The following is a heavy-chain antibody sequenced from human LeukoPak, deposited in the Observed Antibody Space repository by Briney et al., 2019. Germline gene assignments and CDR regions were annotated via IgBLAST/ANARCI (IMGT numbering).Heavy chain of an antibody. CDR3: AILRVTSRTFDY. D-gene: IGHD2-21*02. J-gene: IGHJ4*02. CDR1: GGSFSGYY. CDR2: INHSGST. Sequence: PSETLSLSCVVYGGSFSGYYWSWIRQPPGKGLEWIGEINHSGSTNYNPSLKSRVTISVDTSKNQFSLKLSSVTTADTAVYYCAILRVTSRTFDYWGQGTLVTVSS. V-gene: IGHV4-34*01.